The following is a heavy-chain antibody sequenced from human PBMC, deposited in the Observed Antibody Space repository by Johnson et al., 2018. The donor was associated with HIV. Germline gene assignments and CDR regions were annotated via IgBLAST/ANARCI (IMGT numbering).Heavy chain of an antibody. J-gene: IGHJ3*02. CDR2: VSGSGGTT. D-gene: IGHD5-12*01. CDR3: AREGGGYDGKGAFDI. V-gene: IGHV3-11*04. Sequence: VQLVESGGGLVKPGGSLRLSCAASGFTFSDYYMSWIRQAPGKGLEWVSVVSGSGGTTYYADSVKGRFSISRDNSKNTLYLQMNSLRAEDTAVYYCAREGGGYDGKGAFDIWGQGTMVTVSS. CDR1: GFTFSDYY.